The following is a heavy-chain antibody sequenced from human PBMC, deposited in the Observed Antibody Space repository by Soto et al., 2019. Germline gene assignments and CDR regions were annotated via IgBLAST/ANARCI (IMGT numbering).Heavy chain of an antibody. J-gene: IGHJ5*02. CDR2: ITSRGGGT. D-gene: IGHD6-19*01. CDR1: GFTFSSYA. Sequence: EVQLLESGGGLVQPGGSLRLSCAVSGFTFSSYAMSWVRQAPGKGLDWVAAITSRGGGTYYAGSVTGRFTISRDNSQNAVYLQMNSLRAEDTGIYYCAKGDRSSGWNPWGLGTLVTVSS. V-gene: IGHV3-23*01. CDR3: AKGDRSSGWNP.